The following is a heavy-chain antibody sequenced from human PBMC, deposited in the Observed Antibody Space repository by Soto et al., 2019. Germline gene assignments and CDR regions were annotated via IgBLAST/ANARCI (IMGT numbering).Heavy chain of an antibody. CDR2: ISYDGSNK. CDR1: GFTFSSYG. J-gene: IGHJ6*02. V-gene: IGHV3-30*18. CDR3: AKDQQWLDPRLDYGMDV. D-gene: IGHD6-19*01. Sequence: LRLSCAASGFTFSSYGMHWVRQAPGKGLEWVAVISYDGSNKYYADSVKGRFTISRDNSKNTLYLQMNSLRAEDTAVYYCAKDQQWLDPRLDYGMDVWGQGTTVTVSS.